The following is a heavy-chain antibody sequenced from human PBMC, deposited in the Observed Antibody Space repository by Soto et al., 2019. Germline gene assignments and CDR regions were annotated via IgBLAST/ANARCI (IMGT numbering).Heavy chain of an antibody. J-gene: IGHJ6*02. CDR1: GFSFTLYW. CDR2: IFPDDSDT. D-gene: IGHD5-12*01. CDR3: ARAKRERGYSGFDCVCALCDVLAF. V-gene: IGHV5-51*01. Sequence: GESLKISCKASGFSFTLYWIAWVRQMPGKGLEWMGVIFPDDSDTRYSPSFQGQVTISADKSISTAYLQWSSLKASDTAMYYCARAKRERGYSGFDCVCALCDVLAFWSQGSTVTGSS.